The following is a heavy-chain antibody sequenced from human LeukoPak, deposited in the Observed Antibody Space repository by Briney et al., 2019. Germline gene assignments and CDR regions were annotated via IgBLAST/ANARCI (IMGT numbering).Heavy chain of an antibody. CDR1: GFTFSSYW. Sequence: GGSLRLSCAASGFTFSSYWMHWVRQAPGKGLVWVSRINSDGSSTSYADSVKGRFTISRDNAKSTLYLQMNSLRAEDTAVYYCARDAMYSSSGGDYYYYGMDVWGKGTTVTVSS. D-gene: IGHD6-13*01. CDR3: ARDAMYSSSGGDYYYYGMDV. J-gene: IGHJ6*04. V-gene: IGHV3-74*01. CDR2: INSDGSST.